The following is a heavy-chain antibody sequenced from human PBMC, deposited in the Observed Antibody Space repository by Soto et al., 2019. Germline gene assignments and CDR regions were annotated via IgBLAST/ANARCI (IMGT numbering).Heavy chain of an antibody. J-gene: IGHJ4*02. Sequence: QVQLVESGGGVVQPGRSLRLSCAASGFTFSSYGMHWVRQAPGKGLEWVAVIWYDGSNKYYADSVKGRFTISRDNSKNVLYLDMNSLRAEDTAVYYCARPYSNSGCFDHWGQGPLVTVSS. CDR2: IWYDGSNK. D-gene: IGHD6-13*01. CDR1: GFTFSSYG. V-gene: IGHV3-33*01. CDR3: ARPYSNSGCFDH.